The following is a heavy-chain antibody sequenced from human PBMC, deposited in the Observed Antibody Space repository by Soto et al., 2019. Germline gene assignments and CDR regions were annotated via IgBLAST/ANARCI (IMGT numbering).Heavy chain of an antibody. CDR1: GGTFSSYA. V-gene: IGHV1-69*06. CDR3: ASGGNSYGSGSDYYYYGMDV. D-gene: IGHD3-10*01. J-gene: IGHJ6*02. Sequence: QVQLVQSGAEVKKPGSSVKVSCKASGGTFSSYAISWVRQAPGQGLEWMGGIIPIFGTANYAQKVQGRVTITADKSTSTAYMELSSLRSEDTAVYYCASGGNSYGSGSDYYYYGMDVWGQGTTVTVSS. CDR2: IIPIFGTA.